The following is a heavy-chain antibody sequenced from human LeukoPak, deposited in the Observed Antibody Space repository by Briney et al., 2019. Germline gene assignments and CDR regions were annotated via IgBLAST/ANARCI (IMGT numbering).Heavy chain of an antibody. Sequence: GASVKVSCKASGYTFTSYGIIWVRQAPGQGLEWMGWISAYNGNTNYAQKLQGRVSMTTDTSTSTAYMELRSLRSDDTAVYYCARDLENDGWYPEAYWGQGTLVTVSS. CDR2: ISAYNGNT. CDR3: ARDLENDGWYPEAY. V-gene: IGHV1-18*01. J-gene: IGHJ4*02. CDR1: GYTFTSYG. D-gene: IGHD6-19*01.